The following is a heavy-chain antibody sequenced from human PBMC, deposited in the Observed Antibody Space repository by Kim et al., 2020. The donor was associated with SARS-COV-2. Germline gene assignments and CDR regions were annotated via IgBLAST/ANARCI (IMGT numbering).Heavy chain of an antibody. J-gene: IGHJ4*02. D-gene: IGHD1-1*01. CDR2: SAT. V-gene: IGHV3-74*01. CDR3: ATGNNWSFDY. Sequence: SATVYAESVKGRFTVSRDNAKNTLYLQLSTLRAEDTAVYYCATGNNWSFDYWGPGTLVTVSS.